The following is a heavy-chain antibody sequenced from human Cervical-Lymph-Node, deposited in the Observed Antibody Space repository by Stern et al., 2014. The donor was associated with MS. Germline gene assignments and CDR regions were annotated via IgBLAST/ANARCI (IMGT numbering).Heavy chain of an antibody. J-gene: IGHJ4*02. CDR2: ITWNSVSV. CDR1: GFTFDDYA. Sequence: EVQLVESGGGLVKPGRSLRLSCAASGFTFDDYALHWVRQAPGQGLEWVSGITWNSVSVGYADSVKCRFTISRDNAKNSLYLQMNSLRGDDTALYYCAKGSGGSGYYPVALDYWGQGTLVTVSS. CDR3: AKGSGGSGYYPVALDY. V-gene: IGHV3-9*01. D-gene: IGHD3-3*01.